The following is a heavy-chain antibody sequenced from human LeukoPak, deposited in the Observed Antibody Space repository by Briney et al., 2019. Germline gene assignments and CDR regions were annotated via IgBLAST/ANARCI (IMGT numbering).Heavy chain of an antibody. Sequence: PSETLSLTCTVTGGSISSYYWSLIRQPPGKGLEWIGYIYYSGSTNYNPSLKSRVTISVDTSKNQFSLKLSSVTAADTAVYYCALGRTDSSGWYLDWGQGTLVTVSS. CDR3: ALGRTDSSGWYLD. CDR2: IYYSGST. CDR1: GGSISSYY. J-gene: IGHJ4*02. D-gene: IGHD6-19*01. V-gene: IGHV4-59*01.